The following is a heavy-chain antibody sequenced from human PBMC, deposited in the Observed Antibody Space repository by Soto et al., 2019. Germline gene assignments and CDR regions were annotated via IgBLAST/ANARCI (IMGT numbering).Heavy chain of an antibody. Sequence: SETLSLTCAVSGGSISSSNWWSWVRQPPGKGLEWIGEIYHSGSTNYNPSLKSRVTISVDKSKNQFSLKLSSVTAADTAMYYCAREVADFWSGYYKNAFDIWGQGTMVTVSS. CDR1: GGSISSSNW. V-gene: IGHV4-4*02. CDR3: AREVADFWSGYYKNAFDI. D-gene: IGHD3-3*01. CDR2: IYHSGST. J-gene: IGHJ3*02.